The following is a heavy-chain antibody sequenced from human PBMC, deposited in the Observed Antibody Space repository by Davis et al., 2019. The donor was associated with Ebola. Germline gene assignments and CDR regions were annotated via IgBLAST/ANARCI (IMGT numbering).Heavy chain of an antibody. J-gene: IGHJ4*02. V-gene: IGHV1-18*04. Sequence: ASVKVSCKASGYTFSNYGMSWVRQAPGQGLEWMGWISAYNGNTNYGQKVQGRVTMTTDTSTSTAYMELRSLRSDDTAVYYCARDIGYSFGSGSYSKYDNWGQGTLVTVSS. CDR1: GYTFSNYG. D-gene: IGHD3-10*01. CDR2: ISAYNGNT. CDR3: ARDIGYSFGSGSYSKYDN.